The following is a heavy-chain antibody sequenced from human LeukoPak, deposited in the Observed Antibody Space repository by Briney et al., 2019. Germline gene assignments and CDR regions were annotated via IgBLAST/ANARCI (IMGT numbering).Heavy chain of an antibody. CDR2: IYSSGST. CDR3: ARSALDTSGSYYNPQPFEY. J-gene: IGHJ4*02. D-gene: IGHD3-10*01. CDR1: GGSTRTYH. Sequence: PSETLSLTCTVSGGSTRTYHWSWIRQAPGKGLEWIGSIYSSGSTSYNPSVKSRVTILVDTSKNQFSLKLTSVTAADTAVYFCARSALDTSGSYYNPQPFEYWGQGTLVTVSS. V-gene: IGHV4-59*01.